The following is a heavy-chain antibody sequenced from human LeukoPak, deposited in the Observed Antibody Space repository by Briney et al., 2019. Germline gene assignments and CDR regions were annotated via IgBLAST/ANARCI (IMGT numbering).Heavy chain of an antibody. J-gene: IGHJ3*02. Sequence: GASVNVSCKASGYTFTSYDINWVRQATGQGLEWMGWKNPNSGNTGYAQKFQGRVTMTRNTSISTAYMELSSLRSEDTAVYYCGLAAAGDAFDIWGQGTMVTVSS. CDR1: GYTFTSYD. D-gene: IGHD6-13*01. CDR3: GLAAAGDAFDI. V-gene: IGHV1-8*01. CDR2: KNPNSGNT.